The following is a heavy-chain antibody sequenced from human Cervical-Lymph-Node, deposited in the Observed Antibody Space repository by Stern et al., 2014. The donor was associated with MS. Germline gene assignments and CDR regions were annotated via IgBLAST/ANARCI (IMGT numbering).Heavy chain of an antibody. CDR2: IIPILDTT. CDR3: AREKSDCSGGSCFSSLDY. D-gene: IGHD2-15*01. V-gene: IGHV1-69*11. CDR1: GGTFSTHA. J-gene: IGHJ4*02. Sequence: QVQLVQSGAEVKKPGSSVKVSCRSSGGTFSTHAISWVRQAPGQGFERLGRIIPILDTTDYAQRFQGRLTIDADESTDTAYMELRSLTPDDTAVYYCAREKSDCSGGSCFSSLDYWGQGTLVTVSS.